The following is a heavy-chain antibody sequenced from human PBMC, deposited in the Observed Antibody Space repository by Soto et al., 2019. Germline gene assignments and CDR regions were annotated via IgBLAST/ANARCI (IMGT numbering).Heavy chain of an antibody. V-gene: IGHV3-23*01. CDR2: VSGSGDST. Sequence: EVQLLESGGGLAQPGGSLRLSCAASAFTFSSYAMSWVRQAPGKGLEWVSAVSGSGDSTYYADSVKGRFTISRDNFKINQYLRMNSLRAEDTDVYCCAQGRACVCPGCTQGYWGQGTLV. CDR1: AFTFSSYA. J-gene: IGHJ4*02. CDR3: AQGRACVCPGCTQGY. D-gene: IGHD3-10*01.